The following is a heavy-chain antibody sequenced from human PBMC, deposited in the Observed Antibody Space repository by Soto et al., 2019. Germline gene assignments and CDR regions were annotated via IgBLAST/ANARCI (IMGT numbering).Heavy chain of an antibody. CDR2: INHSGST. CDR3: ARASRVGYCSGGSCYDAFDI. J-gene: IGHJ3*02. CDR1: GGSFSGYY. V-gene: IGHV4-34*01. D-gene: IGHD2-15*01. Sequence: PSETLSLTCAVYGGSFSGYYWSWIRQPPGKGLEWIGEINHSGSTNYNPSLKSRVTISVDTSKNQFSLKLSSVTAADTAVYYCARASRVGYCSGGSCYDAFDIWGQGTMVT.